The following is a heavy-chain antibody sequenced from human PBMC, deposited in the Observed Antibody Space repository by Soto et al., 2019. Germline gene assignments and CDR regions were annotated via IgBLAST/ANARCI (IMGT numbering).Heavy chain of an antibody. CDR1: VFTFSDYD. J-gene: IGHJ4*02. D-gene: IGHD4-17*01. V-gene: IGHV3-11*01. CDR2: ISSSGSTI. CDR3: ATFSTVTTLSVV. Sequence: PWGSLSLCWAASVFTFSDYDRSWIRPAPGKGLEWVSYISSSGSTIYYADSVKGRFTISRDNAKNSLYLQMNSLRAEDTAVYYCATFSTVTTLSVVWGQGTLVTVSS.